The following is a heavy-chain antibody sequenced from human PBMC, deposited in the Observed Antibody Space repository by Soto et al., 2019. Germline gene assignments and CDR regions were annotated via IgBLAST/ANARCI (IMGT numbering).Heavy chain of an antibody. CDR2: ISSGSYI. J-gene: IGHJ4*02. Sequence: EVQLVESGGGLVKPGGSLRLSCAASGFTFSTHGMNWVRQAPGKGLEWVSSISSGSYIYYADSVKGRFAISRDNAKNSLYLQMTSRRAEDTAMYYCARRDTSGYYFFDSWGQGTLVTVSS. V-gene: IGHV3-21*01. D-gene: IGHD6-19*01. CDR3: ARRDTSGYYFFDS. CDR1: GFTFSTHG.